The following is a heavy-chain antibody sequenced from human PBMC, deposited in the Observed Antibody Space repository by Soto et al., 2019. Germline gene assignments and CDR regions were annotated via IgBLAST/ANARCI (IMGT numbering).Heavy chain of an antibody. D-gene: IGHD2-15*01. CDR2: ISSSSSTI. Sequence: GGSLRLSCAASGFTFSSYSMNWVRKAPGKGLEWVSYISSSSSTIYYAGSVKGRFTNSRENAKNSLYLQMNSLRAEDTAVYYCARVARIVVVVAATPYYYYMDVWGKGTTVTVSS. J-gene: IGHJ6*03. CDR3: ARVARIVVVVAATPYYYYMDV. V-gene: IGHV3-48*01. CDR1: GFTFSSYS.